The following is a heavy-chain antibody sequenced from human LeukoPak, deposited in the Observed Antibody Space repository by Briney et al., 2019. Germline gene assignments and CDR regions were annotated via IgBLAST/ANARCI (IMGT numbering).Heavy chain of an antibody. Sequence: PGGSLRLSCVASGFTFSSYAMSWVRQAPGKGLEWVSAIGGSGGSTYYADSVKGRFTISRDNSKNTLSLQMNSLRAEDTAVYYCAKLHDFWGGYDDYWGQGTLVTVSS. CDR1: GFTFSSYA. J-gene: IGHJ4*02. D-gene: IGHD3-3*01. CDR2: IGGSGGST. CDR3: AKLHDFWGGYDDY. V-gene: IGHV3-23*01.